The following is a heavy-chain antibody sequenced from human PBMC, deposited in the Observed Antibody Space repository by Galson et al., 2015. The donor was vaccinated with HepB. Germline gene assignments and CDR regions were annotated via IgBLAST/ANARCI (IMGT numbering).Heavy chain of an antibody. V-gene: IGHV3-33*01. CDR2: IWYDGSNK. CDR3: ASGPIFGEGNCYYYGMDV. J-gene: IGHJ6*02. Sequence: SLRLSCAASGFTFSSYGMHWVRQAPGKGLEWVAVIWYDGSNKYYADSVKGRFTISRDNSKNTLYLQMNSLRAEDTAVYYCASGPIFGEGNCYYYGMDVWGQGTTVTVSS. D-gene: IGHD3-3*01. CDR1: GFTFSSYG.